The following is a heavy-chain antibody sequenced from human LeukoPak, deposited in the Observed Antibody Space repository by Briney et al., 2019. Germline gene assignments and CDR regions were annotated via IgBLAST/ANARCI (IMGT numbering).Heavy chain of an antibody. Sequence: GGSLRLSCAASGITFSSHAMTWVRQAPGKGLEWVAAIRGNGATTDYADSVKGRFTTSRDNSKSTLYLQMNSLRAEDTAVYYCAKAYHDSGCLIDYWGQGTLVTVSS. CDR2: IRGNGATT. D-gene: IGHD6-19*01. CDR1: GITFSSHA. V-gene: IGHV3-23*01. J-gene: IGHJ4*02. CDR3: AKAYHDSGCLIDY.